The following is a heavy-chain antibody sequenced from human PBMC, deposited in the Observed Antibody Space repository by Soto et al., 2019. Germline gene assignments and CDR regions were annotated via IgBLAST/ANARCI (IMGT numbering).Heavy chain of an antibody. Sequence: PSETLSLTCTVSDGSISNFYWSWIRQPLGKGLEWIGYISSSGNTNYNPSLKSRVSISVDTSKNQFSLNLTSVTAADTAVYYCARAPMVLTRSYFDSWGQGTPVTVSS. CDR1: DGSISNFY. D-gene: IGHD3-22*01. CDR2: ISSSGNT. J-gene: IGHJ4*02. CDR3: ARAPMVLTRSYFDS. V-gene: IGHV4-59*01.